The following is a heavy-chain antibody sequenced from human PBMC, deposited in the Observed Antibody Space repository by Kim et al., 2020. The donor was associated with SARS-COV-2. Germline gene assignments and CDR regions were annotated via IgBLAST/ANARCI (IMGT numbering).Heavy chain of an antibody. CDR1: GYTFTGYY. J-gene: IGHJ4*02. Sequence: ASVKVSCKASGYTFTGYYMHWVRQAPGQGLEWMGWINPNSGGTNDAQKFQGRVTMTRDTSISTAYMELSRLRSDDTAVYYCARGPRIMVYAIQIDYWGQGPLVTVSS. CDR2: INPNSGGT. CDR3: ARGPRIMVYAIQIDY. V-gene: IGHV1-2*02. D-gene: IGHD2-8*01.